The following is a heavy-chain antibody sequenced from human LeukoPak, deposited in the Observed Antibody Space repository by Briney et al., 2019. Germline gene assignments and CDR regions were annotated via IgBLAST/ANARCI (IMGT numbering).Heavy chain of an antibody. J-gene: IGHJ3*02. CDR2: IYYSGST. CDR1: GGSISSYY. V-gene: IGHV4-59*01. D-gene: IGHD1-26*01. Sequence: SETLSLTCTVSGGSISSYYWSWIRQPPGKGLEWIGYIYYSGSTNYNPSLKSRVTISVDTSKNQFSLKLSSVTAADTAVYYCARDRKAAWEGASDIWGQGTVVTVSS. CDR3: ARDRKAAWEGASDI.